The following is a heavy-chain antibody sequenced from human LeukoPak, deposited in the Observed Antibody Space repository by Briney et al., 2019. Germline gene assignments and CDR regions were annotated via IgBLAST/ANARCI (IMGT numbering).Heavy chain of an antibody. D-gene: IGHD1-26*01. CDR3: ARVSSGSYFGYHYYYMDV. CDR1: GFTFSNYW. V-gene: IGHV3-74*01. Sequence: GSLRLSCAASGFTFSNYWMHWVRQAPGKGLVWVSRINSDGSSTSYADSVKGRFTISRDNAKNTLYLQMNILRAEDTAVYYCARVSSGSYFGYHYYYMDVWGKGTTVTVSS. J-gene: IGHJ6*03. CDR2: INSDGSST.